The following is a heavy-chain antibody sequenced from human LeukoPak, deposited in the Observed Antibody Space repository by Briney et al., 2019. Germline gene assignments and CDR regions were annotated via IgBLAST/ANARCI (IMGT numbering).Heavy chain of an antibody. V-gene: IGHV4-38-2*02. CDR2: IYYSGST. CDR3: ARPRTRLAWFDP. J-gene: IGHJ5*02. D-gene: IGHD6-19*01. Sequence: SETLSLTCTVSGYSISSGYYWGWIRQPPGKGLEWIGSIYYSGSTYYNPSLKSRGTISLDTSKNQFSLKLRSVTAADTALYYCARPRTRLAWFDPWGQGTLVTVSS. CDR1: GYSISSGYY.